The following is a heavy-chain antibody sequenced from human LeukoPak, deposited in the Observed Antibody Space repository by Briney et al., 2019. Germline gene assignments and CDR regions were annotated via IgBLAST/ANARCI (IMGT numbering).Heavy chain of an antibody. CDR1: GFIVSSNH. CDR3: ARDVYGDGYNSFGY. D-gene: IGHD5-24*01. CDR2: IYSGGYSGGGP. J-gene: IGHJ4*02. Sequence: GGSLRLSYAVSGFIVSSNHMNWVRQAPGKGLEWVSVIYSGGYSGGGPFYADSVKGRFTTSSDSSKNTLFLQMNSLRAEDTAVYYCARDVYGDGYNSFGYWGLGISVTVSS. V-gene: IGHV3-66*01.